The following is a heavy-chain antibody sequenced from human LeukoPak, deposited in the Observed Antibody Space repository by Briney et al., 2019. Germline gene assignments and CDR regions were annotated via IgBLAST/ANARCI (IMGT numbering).Heavy chain of an antibody. Sequence: PGGSLRLSCAASGFTFSSYWMHWVRQAPGKGLVWVSRINSDGSSTSYADSVKGRFTISRDNAKNSLYLQMNSLRAEDTALYYCAKDLYDSSGYFFDYWGQGTLVAVSS. D-gene: IGHD3-22*01. J-gene: IGHJ4*02. V-gene: IGHV3-74*01. CDR1: GFTFSSYW. CDR3: AKDLYDSSGYFFDY. CDR2: INSDGSST.